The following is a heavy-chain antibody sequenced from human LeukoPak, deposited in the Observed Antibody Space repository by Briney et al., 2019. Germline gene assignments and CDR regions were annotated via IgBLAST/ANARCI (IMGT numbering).Heavy chain of an antibody. CDR1: GDSISSNY. Sequence: PSETLSLTCSVSGDSISSNYWSWIRQPPGKGLEWIGYMYNSGSTNYNPSLKSRVTISVDTSKNQFSLKLSSVTAADTAVYYCARVRYSSSWYYFDYWGQGTLVTVSS. V-gene: IGHV4-59*01. J-gene: IGHJ4*02. CDR3: ARVRYSSSWYYFDY. D-gene: IGHD6-13*01. CDR2: MYNSGST.